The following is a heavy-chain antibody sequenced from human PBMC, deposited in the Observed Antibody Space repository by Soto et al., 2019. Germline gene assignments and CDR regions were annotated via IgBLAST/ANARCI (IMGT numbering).Heavy chain of an antibody. D-gene: IGHD6-13*01. Sequence: GGSRRLSCAASGFTFSSYGMHWVRQAPGKGLEWVAVIWYDGSNKYYADSVKGRFTISRDNSKNTLYLQMNSLRAEDTAVYYCARDSVVAAAGIDYWGQGTLVTV. CDR3: ARDSVVAAAGIDY. V-gene: IGHV3-33*01. CDR2: IWYDGSNK. J-gene: IGHJ4*02. CDR1: GFTFSSYG.